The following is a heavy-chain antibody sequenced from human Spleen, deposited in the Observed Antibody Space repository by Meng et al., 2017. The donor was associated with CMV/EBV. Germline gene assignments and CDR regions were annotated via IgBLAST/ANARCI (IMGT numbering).Heavy chain of an antibody. CDR1: GGSFSGYY. J-gene: IGHJ4*02. CDR2: INHSGST. Sequence: SETLSLTCAVYGGSFSGYYWSWIRQPPGKGLEWIGEINHSGSTNYNPPLKRRVTIAVDTSKNQFSLKLSSVTAADTAVYYCARGGSARRRSPVKAKGTLTIDYWGQGTLVTVSS. CDR3: ARGGSARRRSPVKAKGTLTIDY. D-gene: IGHD6-6*01. V-gene: IGHV4-34*01.